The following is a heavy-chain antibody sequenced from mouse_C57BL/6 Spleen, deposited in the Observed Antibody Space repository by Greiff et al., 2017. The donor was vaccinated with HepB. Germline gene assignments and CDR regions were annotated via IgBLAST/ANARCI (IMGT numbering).Heavy chain of an antibody. CDR1: GYTFTSYG. V-gene: IGHV1-81*01. CDR2: IYPRSGNT. Sequence: QVQLKQSGAELARPGASVKLSCKASGYTFTSYGISWVKQRTGQGLEWIGEIYPRSGNTYYNEKFKGKATLTADKSSSTAYMELRSLTSEDSAVYFCARRDDYDVAFDYWGQGTTLTVSS. D-gene: IGHD2-4*01. J-gene: IGHJ2*01. CDR3: ARRDDYDVAFDY.